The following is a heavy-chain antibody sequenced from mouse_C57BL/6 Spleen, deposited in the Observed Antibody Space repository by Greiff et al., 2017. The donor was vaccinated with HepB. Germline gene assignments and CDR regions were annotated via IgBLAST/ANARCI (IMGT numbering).Heavy chain of an antibody. J-gene: IGHJ2*01. Sequence: EVQLVESAGGLVQPGSSMKLSCTASGFTFSDYYMAWVRQVPEKGLEWVANINYDGSSTYYLDSLKSRFIISRDNAKNILYLQMSSLKSEDTATYYCARERDYYDYEGVYFDYWGQGTTLTVSS. CDR1: GFTFSDYY. CDR2: INYDGSST. V-gene: IGHV5-16*01. D-gene: IGHD2-4*01. CDR3: ARERDYYDYEGVYFDY.